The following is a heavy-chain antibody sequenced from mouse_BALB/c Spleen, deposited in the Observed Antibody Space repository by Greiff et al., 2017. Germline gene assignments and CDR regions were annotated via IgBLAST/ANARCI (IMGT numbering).Heavy chain of an antibody. CDR2: ISNGGGST. CDR1: GFTFSSYT. J-gene: IGHJ3*01. CDR3: ARLIYYEAY. V-gene: IGHV5-12-2*01. D-gene: IGHD2-4*01. Sequence: EVMLVESGGGLVQPGGSLKLSCAASGFTFSSYTMSWVRQTPEKRLEWVAYISNGGGSTYYPDTVKGRFTISRDNAKNTLYLQMSSLKSEDTAMYYCARLIYYEAYWGQGTLVTVSA.